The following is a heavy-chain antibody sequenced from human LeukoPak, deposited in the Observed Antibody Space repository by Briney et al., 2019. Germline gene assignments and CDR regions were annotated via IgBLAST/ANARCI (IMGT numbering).Heavy chain of an antibody. V-gene: IGHV3-23*01. Sequence: GGSLRLSCAASGFTFSSYAMSWVRQAPGKGLEWVSAISGSGGSTYYADSVKGRFTISRDNSKNTLYLQMNSLRAEDTAVYYCARSPGYVSSGSTPDYYYGMDVWGQGTTVTVSS. CDR3: ARSPGYVSSGSTPDYYYGMDV. CDR2: ISGSGGST. J-gene: IGHJ6*02. CDR1: GFTFSSYA. D-gene: IGHD3-22*01.